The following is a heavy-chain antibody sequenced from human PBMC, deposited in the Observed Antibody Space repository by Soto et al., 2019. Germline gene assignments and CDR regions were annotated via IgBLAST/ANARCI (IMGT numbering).Heavy chain of an antibody. CDR1: GYTFTGYY. V-gene: IGHV1-2*02. CDR3: ARDLAKGGGSAGFDY. J-gene: IGHJ4*02. D-gene: IGHD2-15*01. Sequence: ASVKVSCKASGYTFTGYYIHWVRQAPGQGLEWMGWINPNSGGTKYPQKFQGRATMTRDTSIRTVYMSLTGLKSDDTAVYFCARDLAKGGGSAGFDYWGQGTLVTVSS. CDR2: INPNSGGT.